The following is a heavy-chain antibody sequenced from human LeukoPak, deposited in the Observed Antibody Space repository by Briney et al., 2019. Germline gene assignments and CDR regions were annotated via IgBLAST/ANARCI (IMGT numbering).Heavy chain of an antibody. D-gene: IGHD6-13*01. CDR2: IIPILGIA. J-gene: IGHJ6*02. Sequence: SVKVSCKASGGTFSSYAISWVRQAPGQGLEWMGRIIPILGIANYAQKFQGRATITADKSTSTAYMELSSLRSEDTAVYYCARDAPIAAAGSSYYYYYGMDVWGQGTTVTVS. V-gene: IGHV1-69*04. CDR3: ARDAPIAAAGSSYYYYYGMDV. CDR1: GGTFSSYA.